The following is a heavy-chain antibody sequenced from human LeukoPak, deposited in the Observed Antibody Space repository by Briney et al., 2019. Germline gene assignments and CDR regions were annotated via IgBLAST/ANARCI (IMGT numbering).Heavy chain of an antibody. CDR3: ASLQRRLGYSYGDAFDI. CDR2: IHTSGST. V-gene: IGHV4-4*07. D-gene: IGHD5-18*01. CDR1: GGSISSYY. J-gene: IGHJ3*02. Sequence: SETLSLTCTVSGGSISSYYWSWIRQPAGKGLEWIGRIHTSGSTNYNPSLKSRVTISVDTSKNQFSLKLSSVTAADTAVYYCASLQRRLGYSYGDAFDIWGQGTMVTVSS.